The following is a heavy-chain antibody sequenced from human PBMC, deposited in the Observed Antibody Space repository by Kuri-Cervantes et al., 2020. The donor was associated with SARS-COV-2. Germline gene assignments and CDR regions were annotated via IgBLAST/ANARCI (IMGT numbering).Heavy chain of an antibody. CDR2: INHTGST. CDR1: GGSFSGSY. Sequence: SETLSLTCAVSGGSFSGSYWTWIRQPPGKGLEWIGEINHTGSTNYNPSLKSRVTTSVDTSKNPFPLRLTSVTAADTAVYFCASPQWLVPRKVDWYFDVWGRGTLVTVSS. CDR3: ASPQWLVPRKVDWYFDV. J-gene: IGHJ2*01. V-gene: IGHV4-34*01. D-gene: IGHD6-19*01.